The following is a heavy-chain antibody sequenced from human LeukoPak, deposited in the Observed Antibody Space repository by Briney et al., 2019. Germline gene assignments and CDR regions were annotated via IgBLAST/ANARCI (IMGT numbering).Heavy chain of an antibody. CDR1: GFTFDDYG. Sequence: GGSLRLSCAASGFTFDDYGMSWGRQAPGKGLEWVSGINWNGGSTGYADSVKGRFTISRDNAKNSLYLQMNSLRAEDTALYHCARDRGNYGDYGDYYYGMDVWGQGTTVTVSS. J-gene: IGHJ6*02. CDR3: ARDRGNYGDYGDYYYGMDV. CDR2: INWNGGST. D-gene: IGHD4-17*01. V-gene: IGHV3-20*01.